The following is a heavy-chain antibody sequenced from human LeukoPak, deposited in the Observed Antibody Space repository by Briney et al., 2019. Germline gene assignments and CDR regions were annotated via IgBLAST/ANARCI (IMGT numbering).Heavy chain of an antibody. CDR2: IYHSGST. Sequence: SETLSLTCSVSGYSISSGYYWGWIRQPPGKGLEWIGSIYHSGSTYYNPSLKSRVTISVDTSKNQFSLKLSSVTAADTAVYYCARDSGTTGEVKFDPWGQGTLVTVSS. V-gene: IGHV4-38-2*02. CDR3: ARDSGTTGEVKFDP. J-gene: IGHJ5*02. CDR1: GYSISSGYY. D-gene: IGHD3-10*01.